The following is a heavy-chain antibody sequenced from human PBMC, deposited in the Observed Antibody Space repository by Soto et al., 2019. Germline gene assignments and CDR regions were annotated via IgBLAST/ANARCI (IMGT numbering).Heavy chain of an antibody. CDR3: AKYSTSWRGGQFDY. J-gene: IGHJ4*02. CDR1: GFTFSSYA. D-gene: IGHD6-13*01. CDR2: VSSSGGST. V-gene: IGHV3-23*01. Sequence: EVQLLESGGGLVQPGGSLRLSCAASGFTFSSYAMSWVRQAPGKGLEWVLAVSSSGGSTYYADSVKGRFTISRDNSKNTLYLQMNSLRAEDTAVYYCAKYSTSWRGGQFDYWGQGTVVTVSS.